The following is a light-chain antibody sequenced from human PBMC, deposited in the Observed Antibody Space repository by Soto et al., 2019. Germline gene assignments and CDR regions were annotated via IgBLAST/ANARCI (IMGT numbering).Light chain of an antibody. CDR2: DVS. J-gene: IGLJ1*01. CDR1: SSDVGGYNY. V-gene: IGLV2-11*01. CDR3: CSYAGSYTFYV. Sequence: QSVLTQPRSVSGSPGQSVTISCTGTSSDVGGYNYVSWYQQHPGKAPKLMIYDVSKRPSGVPDRFSGFKSCNTASLTISGLQAEDEADYYCCSYAGSYTFYVFGTGTKLTVL.